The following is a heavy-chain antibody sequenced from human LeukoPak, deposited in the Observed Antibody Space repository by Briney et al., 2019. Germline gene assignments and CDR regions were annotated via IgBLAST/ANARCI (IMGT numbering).Heavy chain of an antibody. V-gene: IGHV4-39*07. D-gene: IGHD1-26*01. J-gene: IGHJ3*02. CDR2: IYYSGST. CDR3: ARDTVGATFPGAFDI. Sequence: KTSETLSLTCTVSGGSISSRTYYGGWIRQPPGKGLEWIGSIYYSGSTYYNPSLKSRVTISVDTSKNEFSLKLSSVTVADTAVYYCARDTVGATFPGAFDIWGQGTMVTVSS. CDR1: GGSISSRTYY.